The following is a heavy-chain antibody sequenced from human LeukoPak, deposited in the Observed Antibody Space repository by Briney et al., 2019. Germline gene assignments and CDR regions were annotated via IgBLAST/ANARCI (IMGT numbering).Heavy chain of an antibody. V-gene: IGHV3-53*01. Sequence: GGSLRLSCAASGFTVSSNYMSWVRQAPGKGLEWVSVIYSGGSTYYADSVKGRFTISRDNSKNTLYLQMNSLRAEDTAVYYCAREGSSSFRYYYGMDVWGQGTTVTVSS. CDR3: AREGSSSFRYYYGMDV. J-gene: IGHJ6*02. D-gene: IGHD6-6*01. CDR1: GFTVSSNY. CDR2: IYSGGST.